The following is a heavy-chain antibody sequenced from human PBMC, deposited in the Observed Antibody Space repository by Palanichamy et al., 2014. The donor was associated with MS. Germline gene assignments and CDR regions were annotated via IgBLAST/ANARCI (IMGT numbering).Heavy chain of an antibody. CDR1: GDSISTSNHH. CDR2: IQTSGSA. D-gene: IGHD2-15*01. CDR3: ASLIAGGSGRGS. V-gene: IGHV4-61*02. J-gene: IGHJ5*02. Sequence: QVQLQESGPGLVRPSQTLSLTCTVSGDSISTSNHHWNWIRQSAGKGLEWIGQIQTSGSANYSPSLKNRVTISVDTSRNQFSLRLNSVTAADTAVYYCASLIAGGSGRGSWGQGILVTVSS.